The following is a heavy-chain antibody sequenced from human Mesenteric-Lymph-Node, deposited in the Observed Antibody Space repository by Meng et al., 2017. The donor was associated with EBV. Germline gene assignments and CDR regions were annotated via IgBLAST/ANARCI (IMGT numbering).Heavy chain of an antibody. D-gene: IGHD3-10*01. CDR3: ARIFSGTPSGDDH. Sequence: QVQLEGPGPVLVKPSQTLSLTCAVSGGSISSGNYFWTWIRQPPGKGLEWIGYIYSSGSTYYHPSLKSRVTISVDVSRNQFSLKLYSVTAADTAVYYCARIFSGTPSGDDHWGQGTLVTVSS. CDR1: GGSISSGNYF. V-gene: IGHV4-30-4*01. CDR2: IYSSGST. J-gene: IGHJ5*02.